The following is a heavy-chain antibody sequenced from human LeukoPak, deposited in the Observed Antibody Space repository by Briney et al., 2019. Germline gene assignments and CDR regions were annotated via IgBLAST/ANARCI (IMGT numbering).Heavy chain of an antibody. J-gene: IGHJ6*02. CDR3: ARDSYYYDSSGYYYYYYGMDV. Sequence: FSXXXXAMSWVXXAPGKGLEWVAVIWYDGSNKYYADSVKGRFTISRENSKKTLYLQMNRLRAEETAVYYFARDSYYYDSSGYYYYYYGMDVWGQGTTVTVSS. CDR2: IWYDGSNK. CDR1: FSXXXXA. V-gene: IGHV3-33*01. D-gene: IGHD3-22*01.